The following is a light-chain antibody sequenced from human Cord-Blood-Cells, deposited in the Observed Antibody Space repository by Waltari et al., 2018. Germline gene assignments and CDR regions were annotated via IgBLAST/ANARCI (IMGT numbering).Light chain of an antibody. V-gene: IGLV3-1*01. J-gene: IGLJ1*01. Sequence: SYELTQPPSVSVSPGQTASITCSGDKLGDNYACWYQQKPGQSPVLVIYQDSKRPSGIPEGFSGSNSGNTATLTIRGTQAMDDADYYCQAWDSSTAVFGTGTKVTGL. CDR1: KLGDNY. CDR2: QDS. CDR3: QAWDSSTAV.